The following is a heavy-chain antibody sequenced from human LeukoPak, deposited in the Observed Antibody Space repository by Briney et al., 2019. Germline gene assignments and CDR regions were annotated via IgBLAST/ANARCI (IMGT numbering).Heavy chain of an antibody. Sequence: SVKVSCKASGFTFSNSAMQWVRQARGQRLEWIGWIVVGSGNTNYAQKFQKRVTITRDMSTSTAYMELSSLRSEDTAIYHCAADDMVAFKWGQGTLVTVSS. J-gene: IGHJ4*02. CDR2: IVVGSGNT. CDR3: AADDMVAFK. V-gene: IGHV1-58*02. D-gene: IGHD5-12*01. CDR1: GFTFSNSA.